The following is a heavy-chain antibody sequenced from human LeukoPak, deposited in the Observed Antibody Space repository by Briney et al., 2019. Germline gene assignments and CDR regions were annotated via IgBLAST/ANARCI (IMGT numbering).Heavy chain of an antibody. J-gene: IGHJ4*02. CDR2: ISGSGGST. CDR3: AKDWGFSQWFGEFQGNYFDY. Sequence: SGGSLRLSCAASGFTFSSYAMSWVRQAPGKGLEWVSAISGSGGSTYYADSVKGRFTISRDNSKNTLYLQMNSLRAEDTAVYYCAKDWGFSQWFGEFQGNYFDYWGQGTLVTVSS. D-gene: IGHD3-10*01. CDR1: GFTFSSYA. V-gene: IGHV3-23*01.